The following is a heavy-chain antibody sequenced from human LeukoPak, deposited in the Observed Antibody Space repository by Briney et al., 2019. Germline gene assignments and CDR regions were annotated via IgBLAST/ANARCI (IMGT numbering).Heavy chain of an antibody. J-gene: IGHJ4*02. CDR2: ISSSGSTI. CDR1: GFTFSSYE. D-gene: IGHD4/OR15-4a*01. CDR3: AKFSRVQSSF. V-gene: IGHV3-48*03. Sequence: TGGSLRLSCAASGFTFSSYEMNWVRQAPGKGLEWVSYISSSGSTIYYADSVKGRFTISRDNAKNTLYLQMDSLRVDDTAIYYCAKFSRVQSSFWGQGTLVTVSS.